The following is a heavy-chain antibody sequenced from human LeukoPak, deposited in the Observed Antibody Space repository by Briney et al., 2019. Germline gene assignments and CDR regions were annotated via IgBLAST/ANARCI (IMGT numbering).Heavy chain of an antibody. CDR3: AKDSGIAAAANDY. CDR2: IRYDGSNK. J-gene: IGHJ4*02. V-gene: IGHV3-30*02. D-gene: IGHD6-13*01. CDR1: GFTFSSYG. Sequence: GESLRLSCAASGFTFSSYGMHWVRQAPGKGLEWVAFIRYDGSNKYYADSVKGRFTISRDNSNNTLYLQMNSLRAEDTAVYYCAKDSGIAAAANDYWGQGTLVTVSS.